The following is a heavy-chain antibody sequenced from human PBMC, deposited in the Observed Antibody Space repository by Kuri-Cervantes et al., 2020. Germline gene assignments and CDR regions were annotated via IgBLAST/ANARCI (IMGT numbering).Heavy chain of an antibody. V-gene: IGHV3-21*01. CDR1: GFTLSNYD. J-gene: IGHJ4*02. D-gene: IGHD6-6*01. CDR2: ITATSRNI. Sequence: GGSLRLSCAASGFTLSNYDMTWVRQAPGKGLEWVSSITATSRNIKYADSLKGRFTISRDNAKDSMYLQINSLRAEDTAVYYCARSMAYYFFDFWGPGTLVTVSS. CDR3: ARSMAYYFFDF.